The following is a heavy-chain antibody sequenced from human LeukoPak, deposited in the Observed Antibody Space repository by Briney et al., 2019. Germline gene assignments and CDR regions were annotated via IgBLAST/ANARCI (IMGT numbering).Heavy chain of an antibody. CDR2: IYHSGST. CDR1: GYSISSGYY. CDR3: AIEVDIVKLNNWFDP. D-gene: IGHD5-12*01. Sequence: PSETLSLTCTVSGYSISSGYYWGRIRQPPGKGLEWIGSIYHSGSTYYNPSLKSRVTISVDTSKNQFSLKLSSVTAADTAVYYCAIEVDIVKLNNWFDPWGQGTLVTVSS. V-gene: IGHV4-38-2*02. J-gene: IGHJ5*02.